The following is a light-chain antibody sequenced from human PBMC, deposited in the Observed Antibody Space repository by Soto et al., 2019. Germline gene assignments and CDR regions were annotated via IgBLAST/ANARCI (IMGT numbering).Light chain of an antibody. CDR2: DNT. CDR3: GTWDSSLSAVV. CDR1: SSNIGNND. J-gene: IGLJ2*01. Sequence: QSVLTQPPSVSAAPGQMGTISCSGSSSNIGNNDVSWYQQLPGTAPKLLIYDNTKRPSGIPDRFSGSKSGTSATLGITGLQTGDEAVYYCGTWDSSLSAVVFGGGTKLTVL. V-gene: IGLV1-51*01.